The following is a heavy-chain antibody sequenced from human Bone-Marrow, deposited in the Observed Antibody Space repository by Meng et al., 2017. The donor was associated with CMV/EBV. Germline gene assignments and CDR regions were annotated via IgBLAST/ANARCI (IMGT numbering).Heavy chain of an antibody. V-gene: IGHV4-39*01. D-gene: IGHD6-25*01. CDR2: IYYSGST. J-gene: IGHJ6*02. Sequence: GPLRLSCTVSGGSISSCSYYWGWIRQPPGKGLEWIGSIYYSGSTYYNPSLKSRVTISVDTSKNQFSLKLSSVTAADTAVYYCARRRHYYGMDVWGQGTTVTVSS. CDR1: GGSISSCSYY. CDR3: ARRRHYYGMDV.